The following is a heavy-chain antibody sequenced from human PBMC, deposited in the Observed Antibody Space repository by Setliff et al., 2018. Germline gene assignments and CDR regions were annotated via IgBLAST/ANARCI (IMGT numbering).Heavy chain of an antibody. CDR2: FDPEDGET. V-gene: IGHV1-24*01. CDR3: ATQPLQWELLGFDY. CDR1: GYTLTELS. D-gene: IGHD1-26*01. Sequence: ASVKVSCKVSGYTLTELSMHWVRQAPGKGLEWMGGFDPEDGETIYAQKFQGRATMTEDTSTDTAYMELSSLRSEDAAVYYCATQPLQWELLGFDYWGQGTLVTVSS. J-gene: IGHJ4*02.